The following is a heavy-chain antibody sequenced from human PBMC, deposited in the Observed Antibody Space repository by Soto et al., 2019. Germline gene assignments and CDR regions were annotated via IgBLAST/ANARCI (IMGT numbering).Heavy chain of an antibody. CDR1: GDSINNYY. D-gene: IGHD2-15*01. CDR2: IYTSGST. J-gene: IGHJ4*02. CDR3: ARGVGGSWYYFDY. V-gene: IGHV4-4*07. Sequence: SETLSLTCTVSGDSINNYYWTWIRQPAGKGLEWIGRIYTSGSTNYNPSLKSRVTMSVDTSKNQFSLKLSSVTDADTAVYYCARGVGGSWYYFDYWGQGTLVTVSS.